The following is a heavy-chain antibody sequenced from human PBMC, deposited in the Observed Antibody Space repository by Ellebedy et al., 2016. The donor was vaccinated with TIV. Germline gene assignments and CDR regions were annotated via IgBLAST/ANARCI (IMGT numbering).Heavy chain of an antibody. CDR1: RGIFTRCV. CDR3: AASLGPGGGVNPLLHFDY. Sequence: SVKVSCXASRGIFTRCVITWVRQAPGQGPEWMGGIIPLFGPPIYAQKFRGRVTITADESTSTVYMEVSGLRSEDTAVYYCAASLGPGGGVNPLLHFDYWGQGTLVTVSS. J-gene: IGHJ4*02. D-gene: IGHD2-15*01. V-gene: IGHV1-69*13. CDR2: IIPLFGPP.